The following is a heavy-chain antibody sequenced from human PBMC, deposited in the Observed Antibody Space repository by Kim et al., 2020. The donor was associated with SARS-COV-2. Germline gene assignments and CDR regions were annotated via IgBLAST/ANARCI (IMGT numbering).Heavy chain of an antibody. Sequence: AQKFQGRVTITADESTSTAYMELSSLRSEDTAVYYCAQTPPYYYGSGSWYWGQGTLVTVSS. CDR3: AQTPPYYYGSGSWY. D-gene: IGHD3-10*01. J-gene: IGHJ4*02. V-gene: IGHV1-69*01.